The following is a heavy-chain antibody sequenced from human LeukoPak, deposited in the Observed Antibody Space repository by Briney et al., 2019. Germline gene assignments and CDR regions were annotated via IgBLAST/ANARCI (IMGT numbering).Heavy chain of an antibody. CDR1: GYIFTSYA. CDR3: ARAGWEPFRHQIHYFDY. Sequence: ASVKVSCKASGYIFTSYAINWVRQAPGQGLEWMAWISAYNGNTNYAQKLQGRVTMTTDTSTSTAYMELRSLRSDDTAVYYCARAGWEPFRHQIHYFDYWGQGTLVTVSS. V-gene: IGHV1-18*01. D-gene: IGHD1-26*01. CDR2: ISAYNGNT. J-gene: IGHJ4*02.